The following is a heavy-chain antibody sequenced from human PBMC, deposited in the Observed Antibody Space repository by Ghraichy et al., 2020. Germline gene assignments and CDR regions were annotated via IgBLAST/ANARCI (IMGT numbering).Heavy chain of an antibody. J-gene: IGHJ4*02. Sequence: SETLSLTCTVSGDSMSSSTYYWGWLRQPPGKGLEWIGSIYYSGSTTYNPSLKSRVTLFIDTSKKQFSLEVTSVTAADTAVYYCARNFSQGYFDSWGQGLLVTVSS. CDR3: ARNFSQGYFDS. CDR1: GDSMSSSTYY. CDR2: IYYSGST. V-gene: IGHV4-39*01. D-gene: IGHD1-7*01.